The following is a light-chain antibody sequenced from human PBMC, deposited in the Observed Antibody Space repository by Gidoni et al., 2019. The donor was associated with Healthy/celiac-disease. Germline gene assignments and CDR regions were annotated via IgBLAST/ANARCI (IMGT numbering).Light chain of an antibody. CDR3: GTWDSSLSVHVV. Sequence: QSVLTQPPSVSAAPGHKVTIACSGSSSNIWNTYVSWYPQLPETAPKLPIYDTNKRPSGIPDRFSGSKSGTSATLGITGLQAGDEADYYGGTWDSSLSVHVVFGGGTKLXVX. V-gene: IGLV1-51*01. J-gene: IGLJ2*01. CDR2: DTN. CDR1: SSNIWNTY.